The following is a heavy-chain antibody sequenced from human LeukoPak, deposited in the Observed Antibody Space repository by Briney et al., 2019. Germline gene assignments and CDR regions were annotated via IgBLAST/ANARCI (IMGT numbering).Heavy chain of an antibody. V-gene: IGHV1-2*02. D-gene: IGHD3-10*02. J-gene: IGHJ4*02. CDR2: IKPNSGGT. CDR1: GYTFTGYY. CDR3: ARDLTMLDY. Sequence: ASVKVYCKAPGYTFTGYYMHWVRQAPGQGLEWMGWIKPNSGGTNYAQKFQGRVTMTRDTSISTAYMELSRLRSDDTAVYYCARDLTMLDYWGQGTLVTVSS.